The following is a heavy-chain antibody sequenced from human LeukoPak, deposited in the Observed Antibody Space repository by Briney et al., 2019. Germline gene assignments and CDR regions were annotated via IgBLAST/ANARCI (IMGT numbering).Heavy chain of an antibody. D-gene: IGHD3-16*02. J-gene: IGHJ3*02. V-gene: IGHV1-2*02. Sequence: GASVKVSCKASGYTFTGYYMHWVRQAPGQGVGWMGWINPNSGGTNYAQKFQGRVTMTRDTSISTAYMEQSRLRSDDTAVYYCARARESYDYVWGSYRYRNDAFDIWGQGTMVTVSS. CDR2: INPNSGGT. CDR3: ARARESYDYVWGSYRYRNDAFDI. CDR1: GYTFTGYY.